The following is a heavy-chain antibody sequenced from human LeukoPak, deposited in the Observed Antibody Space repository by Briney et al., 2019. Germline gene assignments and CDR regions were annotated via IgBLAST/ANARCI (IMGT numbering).Heavy chain of an antibody. J-gene: IGHJ5*02. V-gene: IGHV5-10-1*01. CDR3: ARRYYYDSSGYPNWFDP. CDR2: IDPSDSYT. Sequence: GASLQISCKGSGSRFTSYWISWVRQMPGKGLEWMGRIDPSDSYTNYSPSFQGHVTISADKSISTAYLQWSSLKASDTAMYYCARRYYYDSSGYPNWFDPWGQGTLVTVSS. CDR1: GSRFTSYW. D-gene: IGHD3-22*01.